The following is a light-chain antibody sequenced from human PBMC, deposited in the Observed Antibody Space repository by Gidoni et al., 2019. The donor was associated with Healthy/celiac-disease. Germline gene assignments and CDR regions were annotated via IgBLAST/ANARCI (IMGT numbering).Light chain of an antibody. CDR2: GAS. CDR1: QSVSSSY. V-gene: IGKV3-20*01. Sequence: EIVLTQSPGTLSLSQGERATLTCRASQSVSSSYLAWYQQKPGQAPRMLIYGASSRATGIPDRCSASGSGTDFTLTISRLEPEDVAVYYCQQYGSSPFTFGPGTKVDIK. J-gene: IGKJ3*01. CDR3: QQYGSSPFT.